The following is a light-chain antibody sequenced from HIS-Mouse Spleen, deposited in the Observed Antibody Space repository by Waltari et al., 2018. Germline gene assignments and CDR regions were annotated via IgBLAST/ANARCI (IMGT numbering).Light chain of an antibody. Sequence: EIVLTQSPATLSLSPGERATLSCRASQSVSSYLAWYQQKPGQAPRLLIYDASNRATGLPARFSGRASGTDFTLTISSLEPEDFAVYYFQQRSNWPLTFGGGTKVEIK. CDR1: QSVSSY. CDR3: QQRSNWPLT. J-gene: IGKJ4*01. V-gene: IGKV3-11*01. CDR2: DAS.